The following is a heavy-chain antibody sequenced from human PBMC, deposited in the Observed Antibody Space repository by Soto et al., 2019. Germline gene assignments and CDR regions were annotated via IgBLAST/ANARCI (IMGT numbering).Heavy chain of an antibody. V-gene: IGHV1-3*01. J-gene: IGHJ6*02. CDR3: ARGGSGYSAKNLWNPMDV. Sequence: ASVKVSCKASGYTFTSYAIHWVRQAPGQRLEWMGWINAGNGNTKYSQKFQGRVTITRDTSASTAYMELSSLRSEDTAVYYCARGGSGYSAKNLWNPMDVWGQGTTVTVSS. CDR1: GYTFTSYA. CDR2: INAGNGNT. D-gene: IGHD5-18*01.